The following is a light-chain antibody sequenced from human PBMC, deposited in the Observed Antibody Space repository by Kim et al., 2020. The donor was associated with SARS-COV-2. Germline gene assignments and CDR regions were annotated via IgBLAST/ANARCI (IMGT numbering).Light chain of an antibody. CDR2: RNN. CDR3: TAWDSSLSAWV. J-gene: IGLJ3*02. V-gene: IGLV10-54*01. CDR1: SSNVGNEG. Sequence: RQTATLTCTGSSSNVGNEGAAWLQQNQGHPPKLLSYRNNNRPSGISERLSASRSGNTASLTISGLQPEDEADYYCTAWDSSLSAWVFGGGTQLTVL.